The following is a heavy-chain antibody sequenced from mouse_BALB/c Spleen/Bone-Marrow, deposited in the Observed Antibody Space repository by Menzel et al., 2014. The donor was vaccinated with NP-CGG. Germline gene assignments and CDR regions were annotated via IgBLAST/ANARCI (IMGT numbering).Heavy chain of an antibody. J-gene: IGHJ3*01. Sequence: EVQLQQSGPELVKPGASVKVSCKASGYSFTDYNMYCVKQSHGKSLEWIGYIDPYNGDTTYNQKFKGKATLTVDKSSSAAFIHLNSLTSEDSAVYYCARSGDYDGFAYWGQGTLVTVSA. D-gene: IGHD2-4*01. CDR2: IDPYNGDT. V-gene: IGHV1S135*01. CDR1: GYSFTDYN. CDR3: ARSGDYDGFAY.